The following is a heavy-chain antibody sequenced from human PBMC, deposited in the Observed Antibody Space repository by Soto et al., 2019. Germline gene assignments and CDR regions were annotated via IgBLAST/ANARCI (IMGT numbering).Heavy chain of an antibody. Sequence: GASVKVSCKASGGTFSSYAISWVREAPGQGLEWMGGIIPIFGTANYAQKFQGRVTITADESTSTAYMELSSLRSEDTAVYYCARDLYEERLGVYGMDVWGQGTTVTVYS. J-gene: IGHJ6*02. V-gene: IGHV1-69*13. D-gene: IGHD1-1*01. CDR2: IIPIFGTA. CDR3: ARDLYEERLGVYGMDV. CDR1: GGTFSSYA.